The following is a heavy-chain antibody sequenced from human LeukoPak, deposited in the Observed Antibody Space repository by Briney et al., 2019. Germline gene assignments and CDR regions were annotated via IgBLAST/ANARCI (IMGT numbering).Heavy chain of an antibody. CDR2: ISAYNGNT. Sequence: ASVKVSCKASGYTFTSYGISWVRQAPGQGLEWMGWISAYNGNTNYAQKLQGRVTMTTDTSTSTAYMELRSLRSDDTAVYYCARHGSGVPHSPDNWFDPWGQGTLVTVSS. V-gene: IGHV1-18*01. D-gene: IGHD3-10*01. J-gene: IGHJ5*02. CDR3: ARHGSGVPHSPDNWFDP. CDR1: GYTFTSYG.